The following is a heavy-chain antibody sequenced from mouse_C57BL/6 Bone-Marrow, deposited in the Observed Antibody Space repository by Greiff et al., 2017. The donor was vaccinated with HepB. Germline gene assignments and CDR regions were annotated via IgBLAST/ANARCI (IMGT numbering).Heavy chain of an antibody. CDR1: GYTFTSYW. Sequence: VQLQQSGTVLARPGASVKMSCKTSGYTFTSYWMHWVKQRPGQGLEWIGAIYPGNSDTSYNQTFKGKANLTAVTSASTAYMGLSSLTNEDSAVYYCTRVGNYGAMAYWGQGTSVTVSS. J-gene: IGHJ4*01. CDR2: IYPGNSDT. CDR3: TRVGNYGAMAY. D-gene: IGHD2-1*01. V-gene: IGHV1-5*01.